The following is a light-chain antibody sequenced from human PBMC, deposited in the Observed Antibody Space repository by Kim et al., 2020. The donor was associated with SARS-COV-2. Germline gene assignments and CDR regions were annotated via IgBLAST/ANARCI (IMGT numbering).Light chain of an antibody. CDR1: QGISSW. Sequence: DIQMTQSPSSVSASVGDRVTITCRASQGISSWLAWYQQKPGKAPKLLIYAASNLQSGVPSRFSGSESGTEFTLTISNLQPDDFATYYCQHYYGASRTFGQGTKVDIK. V-gene: IGKV1-12*01. CDR3: QHYYGASRT. CDR2: AAS. J-gene: IGKJ1*01.